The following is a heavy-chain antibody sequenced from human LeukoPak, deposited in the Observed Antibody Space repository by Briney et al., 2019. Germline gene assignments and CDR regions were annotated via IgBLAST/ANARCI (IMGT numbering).Heavy chain of an antibody. J-gene: IGHJ4*02. V-gene: IGHV1-8*03. CDR3: ARARTFYGGTPGGY. CDR2: MNPNSGNT. CDR1: GYTFTSYD. Sequence: ASVKVSCKASGYTFTSYDINWVRQATGQGLEWMGWMNPNSGNTGYAQKFQGRVTITRNTSISTAYMELSSLRSEDTAVYYCARARTFYGGTPGGYWGQGTLVTVSS. D-gene: IGHD4-23*01.